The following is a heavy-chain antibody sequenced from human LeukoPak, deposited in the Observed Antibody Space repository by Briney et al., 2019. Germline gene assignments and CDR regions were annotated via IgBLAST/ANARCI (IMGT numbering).Heavy chain of an antibody. CDR3: AKMTDTAMVNWFDP. Sequence: GGSLRLSCAASGFTFSSYGMHWVRQAPGKGLEWVAFIRYDGSNKYYADSVKGRFTISRDNSKNALYLQMNSLRAEDTAVYYCAKMTDTAMVNWFDPWGQGTLVTVSS. V-gene: IGHV3-30*02. CDR2: IRYDGSNK. CDR1: GFTFSSYG. J-gene: IGHJ5*02. D-gene: IGHD5-18*01.